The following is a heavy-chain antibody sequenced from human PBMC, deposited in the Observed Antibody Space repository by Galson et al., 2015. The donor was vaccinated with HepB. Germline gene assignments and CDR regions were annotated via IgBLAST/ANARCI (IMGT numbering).Heavy chain of an antibody. D-gene: IGHD2-15*01. V-gene: IGHV3-73*01. CDR1: GFTFSGSA. CDR3: TTGPPRSGGSCYPRD. CDR2: IRSKANSYAA. Sequence: SLRLSCAASGFTFSGSAMHWVRQASGKGLEWVGRIRSKANSYAAAYAASVKGRFTISRDDSENTAYLQMNSLKTEDTAVYYCTTGPPRSGGSCYPRDWGQGTLVTVSS. J-gene: IGHJ4*02.